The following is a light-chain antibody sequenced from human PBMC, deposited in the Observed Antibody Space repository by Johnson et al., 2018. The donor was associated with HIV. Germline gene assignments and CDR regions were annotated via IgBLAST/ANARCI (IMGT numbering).Light chain of an antibody. CDR3: GTWDSSLSAYV. CDR2: ENN. J-gene: IGLJ1*01. CDR1: RSSIGNNY. V-gene: IGLV1-51*02. Sequence: QSVLTQPPSVSAAPGQKVTISCSGGRSSIGNNYVSWYQQLPGTGPKLLIYENNKRPSGIPDRFSGSKSGTSATLGITGLQTGDVADYYCGTWDSSLSAYVFGTGTKVTVL.